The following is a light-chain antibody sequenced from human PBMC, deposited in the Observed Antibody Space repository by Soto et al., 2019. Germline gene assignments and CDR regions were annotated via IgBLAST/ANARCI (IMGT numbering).Light chain of an antibody. CDR2: ANS. CDR3: QSYDSSLSGSGV. Sequence: QSALTQPPSVSGAPGQRVTISCTGSSSNIGAGYDVQWYQHLPGTAPKLLIYANSQRPSGVPDRFSGSKSGTSASLAITGLQAEDEADYYCQSYDSSLSGSGVFGGGTKLTVL. CDR1: SSNIGAGYD. V-gene: IGLV1-40*01. J-gene: IGLJ3*02.